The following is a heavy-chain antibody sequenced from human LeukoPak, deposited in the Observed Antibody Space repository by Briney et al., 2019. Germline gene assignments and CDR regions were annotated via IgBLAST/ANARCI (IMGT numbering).Heavy chain of an antibody. CDR3: ARDQSGSLDC. Sequence: PGGSLRLSCAASGFTLRNTWMAWVRQAPGKGLEWVSNINQDASTKHYADSVKGRFTISRDNAKNSLYLQMNSLRAEDTAVYYCARDQSGSLDCWGQGTLVTVSS. D-gene: IGHD1-26*01. CDR1: GFTLRNTW. J-gene: IGHJ4*02. V-gene: IGHV3-7*01. CDR2: INQDASTK.